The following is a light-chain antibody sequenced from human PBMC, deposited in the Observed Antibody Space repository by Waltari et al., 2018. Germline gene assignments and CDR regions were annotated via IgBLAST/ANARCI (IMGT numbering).Light chain of an antibody. Sequence: EIVMTQSPATLSVSPGERATLSCRASQDVSSHLAWYQQRPGQAPRLLIYVASTRATGIPARFSGSGSGTEFSLTISSLQSEDFVSYYCQQYAHWPLTFGGGTKVEIK. J-gene: IGKJ4*01. CDR1: QDVSSH. CDR2: VAS. V-gene: IGKV3-15*01. CDR3: QQYAHWPLT.